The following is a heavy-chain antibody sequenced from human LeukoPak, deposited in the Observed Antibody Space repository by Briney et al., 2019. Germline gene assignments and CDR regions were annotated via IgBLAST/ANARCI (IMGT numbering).Heavy chain of an antibody. CDR2: MNPNSGKT. V-gene: IGHV1-8*03. CDR3: ARGFPHYYDILTGYRYHYYMDV. J-gene: IGHJ6*03. Sequence: ASVKVSCKASGYTFTSYDINWVRQATGQGLEWMGWMNPNSGKTGYAQKFHCRVTITRNTSISTAYMELSSLRSEDTAVYYCARGFPHYYDILTGYRYHYYMDVWGKGTTVTVSS. CDR1: GYTFTSYD. D-gene: IGHD3-9*01.